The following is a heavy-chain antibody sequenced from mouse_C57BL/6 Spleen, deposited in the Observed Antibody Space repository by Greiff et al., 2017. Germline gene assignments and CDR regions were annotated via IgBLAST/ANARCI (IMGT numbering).Heavy chain of an antibody. CDR1: GFTFSSYA. V-gene: IGHV5-4*01. CDR2: ISDGGSYT. CDR3: ARDLDYYGSRGGYFDY. Sequence: VMLVESGGGLVKPGGSLKLSCAASGFTFSSYAMSWVRQTPEKRLEWVATISDGGSYTYYPDNVKGRFTISRDNAKNNLYLQMSHLKSEDTAMYYCARDLDYYGSRGGYFDYWGQGTTLTVSS. J-gene: IGHJ2*01. D-gene: IGHD1-1*01.